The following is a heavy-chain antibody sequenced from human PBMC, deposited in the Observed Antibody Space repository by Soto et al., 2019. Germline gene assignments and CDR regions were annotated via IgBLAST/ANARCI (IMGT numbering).Heavy chain of an antibody. CDR3: AKDGRINYGPQVYFDY. D-gene: IGHD4-17*01. CDR2: MYHSGST. Sequence: SETLSLTCAVSGGSISSGGYSWSWIRQPPGKGLEWIGYMYHSGSTYYNPSLKSRVTISIDRSKNQFSLKLSSVTAADTAVYYCAKDGRINYGPQVYFDYWGQGTLVTVSS. J-gene: IGHJ4*02. CDR1: GGSISSGGYS. V-gene: IGHV4-30-2*01.